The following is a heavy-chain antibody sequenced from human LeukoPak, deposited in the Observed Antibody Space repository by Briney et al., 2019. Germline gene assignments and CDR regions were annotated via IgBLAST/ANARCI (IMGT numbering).Heavy chain of an antibody. J-gene: IGHJ5*02. V-gene: IGHV1-69*13. CDR1: GGTFSSYA. Sequence: SVKVSCKASGGTFSSYAISWVRQAPGQGLEWMGGIIPIFGTANYAQKFQGRVTITADESTSTAYMELSSLRSEDTAVYYCARAGYYYDSSGPWGQGTLVTVSS. CDR3: ARAGYYYDSSGP. CDR2: IIPIFGTA. D-gene: IGHD3-22*01.